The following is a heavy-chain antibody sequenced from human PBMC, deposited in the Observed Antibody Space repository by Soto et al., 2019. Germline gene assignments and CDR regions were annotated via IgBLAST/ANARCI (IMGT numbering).Heavy chain of an antibody. D-gene: IGHD6-6*01. Sequence: GESLKISCKGSGYSFTSYWISWVRQMPGKGLEWMGRIDPSDSYTNYSPSFQGHVTISADKSISTAYLQWSSLKASDTAMYYCARHPRIAARPTNWFVHWGQGTLSTVST. CDR3: ARHPRIAARPTNWFVH. V-gene: IGHV5-10-1*01. CDR1: GYSFTSYW. CDR2: IDPSDSYT. J-gene: IGHJ5*02.